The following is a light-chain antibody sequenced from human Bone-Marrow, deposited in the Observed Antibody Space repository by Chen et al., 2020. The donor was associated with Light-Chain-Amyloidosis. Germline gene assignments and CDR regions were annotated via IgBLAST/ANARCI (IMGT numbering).Light chain of an antibody. Sequence: SYELTQPPSVSVSPGQTARITCSGDDLPTKYAYWYQQKPGQAPVLVIHRDTERPSGISERFSGSSSWTTATLIISGVQAEDEAGYHCQSADSSGTYEVIFGGGTKLTVL. CDR1: DLPTKY. CDR2: RDT. V-gene: IGLV3-25*03. J-gene: IGLJ2*01. CDR3: QSADSSGTYEVI.